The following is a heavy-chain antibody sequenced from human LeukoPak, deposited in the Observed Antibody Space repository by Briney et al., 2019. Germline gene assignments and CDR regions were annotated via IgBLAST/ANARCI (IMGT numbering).Heavy chain of an antibody. V-gene: IGHV1-2*06. J-gene: IGHJ4*02. CDR3: ASPGGTSQDY. CDR2: INPNSGGT. D-gene: IGHD3-16*01. CDR1: GYTFTAYY. Sequence: ASVKVSCKXSGYTFTAYYMHWVRQAPGQGLEWMGRINPNSGGTNYAQKFQGRVTMTRDTSISTAYMELSGLRSDDTAVYYCASPGGTSQDYWGQGTLVTVST.